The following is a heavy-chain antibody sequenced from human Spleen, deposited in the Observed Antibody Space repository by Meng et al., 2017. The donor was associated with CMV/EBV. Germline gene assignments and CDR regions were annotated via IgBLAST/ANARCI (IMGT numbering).Heavy chain of an antibody. CDR2: ISGYSAKT. V-gene: IGHV1-18*01. CDR3: ARDLSITIFGVVRSEDYGMDV. Sequence: ASVKVSCKASGYSFTGYGVTWVRQAPGQGLEWMGWISGYSAKTFYVQSLQGRVTMTRDTSISTAYMELSRLRSDDTAVYYCARDLSITIFGVVRSEDYGMDVWGRGTRVTVSS. D-gene: IGHD3-3*01. CDR1: GYSFTGYG. J-gene: IGHJ6*02.